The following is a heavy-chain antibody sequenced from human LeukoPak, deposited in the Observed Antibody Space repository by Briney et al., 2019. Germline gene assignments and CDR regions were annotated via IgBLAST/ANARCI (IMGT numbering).Heavy chain of an antibody. Sequence: PGGSLRLSCSASGFTFSSYAMHWVRQAPGKGLEYVSAISSNGGSTYYADSVKGRFTISRDNSKNTLYLQMSSLRAEDSAVYYCVKPTQVSGESVRGVTYFDYWGQGTLVTVSS. V-gene: IGHV3-64D*06. CDR3: VKPTQVSGESVRGVTYFDY. CDR1: GFTFSSYA. D-gene: IGHD3-10*01. CDR2: ISSNGGST. J-gene: IGHJ4*02.